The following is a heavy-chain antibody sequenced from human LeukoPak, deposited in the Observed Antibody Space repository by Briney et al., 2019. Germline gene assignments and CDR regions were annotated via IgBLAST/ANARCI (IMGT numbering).Heavy chain of an antibody. CDR3: AREKTTVTTIFDY. D-gene: IGHD4-17*01. V-gene: IGHV4-61*02. CDR1: GASISSGSYY. CDR2: IYTSGST. J-gene: IGHJ4*02. Sequence: SQTLSLTCTVYGASISSGSYYWSWIRQLAGKGLEWIGRIYTSGSTNYNPSLKSRVTISVDTSKNQFSLKLSSVTAADTAVYYCAREKTTVTTIFDYWGQGTLVTVSS.